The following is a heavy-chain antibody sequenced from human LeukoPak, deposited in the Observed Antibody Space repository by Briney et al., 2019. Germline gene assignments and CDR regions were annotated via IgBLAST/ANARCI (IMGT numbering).Heavy chain of an antibody. Sequence: GGSLRLSCTASGFTFSSYAMNWVRQAPGKGLEWVAVISYDGSNKYYADSVKGRFTISRDNSKNTLYLQMNSLGAEDTAVYYCAKVVGYDILTADFDYWGQGTLVTVSS. D-gene: IGHD3-9*01. CDR3: AKVVGYDILTADFDY. V-gene: IGHV3-30*18. CDR1: GFTFSSYA. J-gene: IGHJ4*02. CDR2: ISYDGSNK.